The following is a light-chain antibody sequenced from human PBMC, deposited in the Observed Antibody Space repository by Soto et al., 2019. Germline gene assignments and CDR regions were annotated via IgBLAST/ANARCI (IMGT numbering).Light chain of an antibody. V-gene: IGKV3-20*01. CDR3: QQYGRSPQYT. J-gene: IGKJ2*01. CDR2: GAS. CDR1: QSVSSSY. Sequence: EIVLTQSPGTLSLSPGERATLSCRASQSVSSSYLAWYQQRPGQTPRLLIYGASSRATGIPDRFSGSGSGTDFPLTISRREPEDFAVYYCQQYGRSPQYTFGQGTKLEIK.